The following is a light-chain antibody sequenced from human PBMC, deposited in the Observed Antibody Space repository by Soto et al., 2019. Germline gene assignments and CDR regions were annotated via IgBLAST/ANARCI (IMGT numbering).Light chain of an antibody. CDR3: MQGTHWRMVT. Sequence: DVVMTQSPLSLPVTLGQPASISCRSSQSLVYSDGNTYLSWFQQRPGQSPRRLIYKVSKRDSGVPDRFSGSGSGTDFTLKISRVEAEDVGVYYCMQGTHWRMVTFGQGTRLEIK. J-gene: IGKJ5*01. V-gene: IGKV2-30*01. CDR2: KVS. CDR1: QSLVYSDGNTY.